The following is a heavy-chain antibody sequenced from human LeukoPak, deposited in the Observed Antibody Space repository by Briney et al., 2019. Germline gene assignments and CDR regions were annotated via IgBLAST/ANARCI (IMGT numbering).Heavy chain of an antibody. CDR3: ARDGESSGWYDY. CDR1: GFTFSSYA. D-gene: IGHD6-19*01. J-gene: IGHJ4*02. Sequence: GGSLRLSCSASGFTFSSYAMHWVRQAPGKGLEYVSAISSNGGSTYYADSVKGRFTISRHNSKNTLYLQMNSLRAEDTAVYYCARDGESSGWYDYWGQGTLVTVSS. V-gene: IGHV3-64*04. CDR2: ISSNGGST.